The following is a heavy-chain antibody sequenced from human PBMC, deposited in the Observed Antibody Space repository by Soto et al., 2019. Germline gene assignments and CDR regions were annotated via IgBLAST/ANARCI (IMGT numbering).Heavy chain of an antibody. CDR3: ARQDIVLMVYANDY. CDR2: IYYSGST. V-gene: IGHV4-39*01. D-gene: IGHD2-8*01. Sequence: SETLSLTCTVSGGSISSSSYYWGWIRQPPGKGLEWIGSIYYSGSTYYNPSLKSRVTISVDTSKNQFSLKLSSVAAADTAVYYCARQDIVLMVYANDYWGQGTLVTVSS. CDR1: GGSISSSSYY. J-gene: IGHJ4*02.